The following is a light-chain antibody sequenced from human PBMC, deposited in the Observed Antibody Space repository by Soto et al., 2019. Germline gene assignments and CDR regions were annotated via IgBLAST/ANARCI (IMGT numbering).Light chain of an antibody. CDR3: CSYTSSDTHLV. V-gene: IGLV2-14*01. J-gene: IGLJ3*02. Sequence: QSALTQPASVSGSPGQSITISCTGSSSDIGGYNYVSWYQQHPGKAPKLMIYEVINRPSGVSSRFSGFKSGNTASLTISGLQAEDEADYYCCSYTSSDTHLVFGGGTKLTVL. CDR1: SSDIGGYNY. CDR2: EVI.